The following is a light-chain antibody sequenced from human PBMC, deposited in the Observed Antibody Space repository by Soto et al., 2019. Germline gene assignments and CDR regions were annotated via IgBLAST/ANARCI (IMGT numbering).Light chain of an antibody. CDR3: QQSFKTPLA. J-gene: IGKJ5*01. CDR1: QSISSY. Sequence: DIQMTQSPSSLSASVGDRVTITCRASQSISSYVNWYQQKPGKAPRLLISAASTLQSAVPSRFSGGGSGTDFTLTISSLQPEDFATYYCQQSFKTPLAFGQGTRLEIK. V-gene: IGKV1-39*01. CDR2: AAS.